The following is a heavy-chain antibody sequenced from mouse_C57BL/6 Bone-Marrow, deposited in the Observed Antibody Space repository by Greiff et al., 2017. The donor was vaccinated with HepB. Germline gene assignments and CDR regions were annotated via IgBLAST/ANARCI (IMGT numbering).Heavy chain of an antibody. Sequence: QVQLQQPGAELVRPGSSVKLSCKASGYTFTSYWMHWVKQRPIQGLEWIGNIDPSDSETPYNQKFKDKATLTVDKSSSTAYMQLSSLTSEDSAVYYCARRGFITTVVPWYFDVWGTGTTVTVSS. CDR2: IDPSDSET. D-gene: IGHD1-1*01. J-gene: IGHJ1*03. V-gene: IGHV1-52*01. CDR1: GYTFTSYW. CDR3: ARRGFITTVVPWYFDV.